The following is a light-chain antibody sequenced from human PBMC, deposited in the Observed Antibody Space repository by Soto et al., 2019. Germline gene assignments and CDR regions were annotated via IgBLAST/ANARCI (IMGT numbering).Light chain of an antibody. Sequence: QSALTQPASVSGSPGQSITISCTGTSSDIGAYDYVSWYQQHPGQAPKLLIYEVTDRPSGVSPRFSGSKSANTASLTISGLQSADGANYYCSSYTTYRSVIFGGGTKVTVL. V-gene: IGLV2-14*01. CDR3: SSYTTYRSVI. J-gene: IGLJ2*01. CDR1: SSDIGAYDY. CDR2: EVT.